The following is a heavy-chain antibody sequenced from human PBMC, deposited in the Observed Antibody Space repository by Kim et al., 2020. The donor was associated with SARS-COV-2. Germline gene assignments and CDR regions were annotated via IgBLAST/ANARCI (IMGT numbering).Heavy chain of an antibody. CDR3: AKGGDSSSWFYDPLSYYYYGMDV. V-gene: IGHV3-33*06. CDR1: GFTFSSYG. J-gene: IGHJ6*02. D-gene: IGHD6-13*01. CDR2: IWYDGSNK. Sequence: GGSLRLSCAASGFTFSSYGMHWVRQAPGKGLEWVAVIWYDGSNKYYADSVKGRFTISRDNSKNTLYLQMNSLRAEDTAVYYCAKGGDSSSWFYDPLSYYYYGMDVWGQGTTVTVSS.